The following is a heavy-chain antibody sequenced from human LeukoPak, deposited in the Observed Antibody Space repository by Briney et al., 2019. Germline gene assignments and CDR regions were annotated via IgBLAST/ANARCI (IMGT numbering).Heavy chain of an antibody. CDR3: ARVIAAAKGAFDI. Sequence: GGSLRLSCAASGFTFSSYSMNWVRQAPGKGLEWVSSISSSSSYIYYADSVKGRFTISRDNAKNSLYLQMNSLRAEDTAVYYCARVIAAAKGAFDIWGQGTMVTVSS. CDR1: GFTFSSYS. D-gene: IGHD6-13*01. V-gene: IGHV3-21*01. J-gene: IGHJ3*02. CDR2: ISSSSSYI.